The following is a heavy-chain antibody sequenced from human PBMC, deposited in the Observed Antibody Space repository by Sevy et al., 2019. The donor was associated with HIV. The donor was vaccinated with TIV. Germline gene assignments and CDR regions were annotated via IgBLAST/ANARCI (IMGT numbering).Heavy chain of an antibody. Sequence: GGSLRLSCTTSGFTFGDYAMSWVRQAPGKGLEWVAFIKSKAYGGTLDDAASVKGRFTISRDDSKSIAHLQMNYLKTKDTAIYYWTRWKGAQSIVDYWGQGALVTVSS. V-gene: IGHV3-49*04. CDR1: GFTFGDYA. CDR2: IKSKAYGGTL. J-gene: IGHJ4*02. CDR3: TRWKGAQSIVDY. D-gene: IGHD1-1*01.